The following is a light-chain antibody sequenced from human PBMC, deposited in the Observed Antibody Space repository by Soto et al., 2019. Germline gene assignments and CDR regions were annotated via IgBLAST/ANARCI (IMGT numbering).Light chain of an antibody. CDR2: HAS. CDR3: QQYNSYPRT. Sequence: DIQMTQSPSTLSASVGDRVTITCRASQSISTWLAWYQQKPGKAPTLLIYHASSLASGVPSRFSGSGSGTEFTLTIRSLQPDDFATYHCQQYNSYPRTFGQGTKVEIK. CDR1: QSISTW. J-gene: IGKJ1*01. V-gene: IGKV1-5*01.